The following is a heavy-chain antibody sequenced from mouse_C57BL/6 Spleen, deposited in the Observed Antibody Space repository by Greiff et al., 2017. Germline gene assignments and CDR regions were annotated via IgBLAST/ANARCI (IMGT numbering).Heavy chain of an antibody. CDR2: IYPGDGDT. Sequence: QVQLKESGAELVKPGASVKISCKASGYAFSSYWMNWVKQRPGKGLEWIGQIYPGDGDTNYNGKFKGKATLTADKSSSTAYMQLSSLTSEDSAVYFCARSSYYYAMDDWGQGTSVTVSS. V-gene: IGHV1-80*01. CDR1: GYAFSSYW. CDR3: ARSSYYYAMDD. J-gene: IGHJ4*01.